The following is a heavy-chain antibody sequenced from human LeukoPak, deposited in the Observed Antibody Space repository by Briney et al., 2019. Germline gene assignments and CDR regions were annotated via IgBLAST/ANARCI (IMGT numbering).Heavy chain of an antibody. Sequence: SETLSLTCTVSGGSISSGSYYWNWIRQPAGKGLEWIGRIYTSGSTNYNPSLKSRVTISVDTSKNQFSLKLISVTAADTAVYYCARNAGDYWGQGTLVTVSS. CDR3: ARNAGDY. V-gene: IGHV4-61*02. CDR1: GGSISSGSYY. J-gene: IGHJ4*02. CDR2: IYTSGST.